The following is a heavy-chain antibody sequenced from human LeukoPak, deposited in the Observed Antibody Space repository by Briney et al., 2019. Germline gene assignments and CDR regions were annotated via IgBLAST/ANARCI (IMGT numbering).Heavy chain of an antibody. CDR3: ARAEGRFGVVTLLDY. Sequence: PSQTLSLTCTVSGRSISSGGYYWSWIRQHPGKGLEWIGYIYYSGSTYYNPSLKSRVTISVDTSKNQFSLKLSSVTAADTAVYYCARAEGRFGVVTLLDYWGQGTLVTVSS. CDR1: GRSISSGGYY. CDR2: IYYSGST. V-gene: IGHV4-31*03. D-gene: IGHD3-3*01. J-gene: IGHJ4*02.